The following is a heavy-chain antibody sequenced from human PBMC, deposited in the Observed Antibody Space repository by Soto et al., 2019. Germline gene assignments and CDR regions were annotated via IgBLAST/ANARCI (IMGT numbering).Heavy chain of an antibody. CDR1: GGSISSGGYY. J-gene: IGHJ4*02. V-gene: IGHV4-31*03. Sequence: SETLSLTCTVSGGSISSGGYYWSWIRQHPGKGLEWIGYIYYSGSTYYNPSLKSRVTISVDTSKNQFSLKLSSVTAADTAVYYCARVSGCDSTSCKHFDYWGQGTLVTVSS. CDR3: ARVSGCDSTSCKHFDY. D-gene: IGHD2-2*01. CDR2: IYYSGST.